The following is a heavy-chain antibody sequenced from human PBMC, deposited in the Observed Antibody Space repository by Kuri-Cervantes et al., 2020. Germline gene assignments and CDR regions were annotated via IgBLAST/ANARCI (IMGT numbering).Heavy chain of an antibody. Sequence: SSVTVSCKASGGTFSSYAISWVRQAPGQGLEWMGGILPIFVTANYAQKFQGRVTITADTSASTAYMDLSSLRSEDTAVYYFARGPYCSGTSCHFMDWFDSWGQGTLVTVSS. V-gene: IGHV1-69*06. CDR1: GGTFSSYA. J-gene: IGHJ5*01. CDR3: ARGPYCSGTSCHFMDWFDS. CDR2: ILPIFVTA. D-gene: IGHD2-2*01.